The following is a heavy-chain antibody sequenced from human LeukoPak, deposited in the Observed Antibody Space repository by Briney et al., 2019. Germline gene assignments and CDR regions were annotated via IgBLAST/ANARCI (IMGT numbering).Heavy chain of an antibody. D-gene: IGHD2-15*01. CDR2: INPNSGGT. Sequence: GASVKVSCKASGYTFTGYYMHWVRQAPGQGLEWMGWINPNSGGTNYAQKFQGRVTMTRDTSIGTAYMDLSRLKSDDTAVYYCARGVVASTFYYFTDVWGKGTTVTVSS. CDR3: ARGVVASTFYYFTDV. CDR1: GYTFTGYY. V-gene: IGHV1-2*02. J-gene: IGHJ6*03.